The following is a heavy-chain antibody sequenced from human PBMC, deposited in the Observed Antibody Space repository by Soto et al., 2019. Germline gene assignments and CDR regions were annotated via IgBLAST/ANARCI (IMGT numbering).Heavy chain of an antibody. J-gene: IGHJ4*02. CDR3: AKENPYCSGGSCYSVYFDY. Sequence: GGSLRLSCAASGFTFSSYAMSWVRQAPGKGLEWVSAISGSGGSTYYADSVKGRFTISRDNSKNTLYLQMNSLRAEDTAVYYCAKENPYCSGGSCYSVYFDYWGQGTLVTVSS. CDR1: GFTFSSYA. V-gene: IGHV3-23*01. CDR2: ISGSGGST. D-gene: IGHD2-15*01.